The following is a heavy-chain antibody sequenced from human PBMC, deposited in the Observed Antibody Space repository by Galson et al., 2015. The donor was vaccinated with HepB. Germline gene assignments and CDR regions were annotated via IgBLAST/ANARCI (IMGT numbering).Heavy chain of an antibody. V-gene: IGHV3-30-3*01. Sequence: SLRLSCAASGFTFSSYTMHWVRQAPGKGLEWVAVISYDGSNRYYADSVRGRFTISRNNSKNTLYLQMNSLRAEDTAVYYCARDSYYYGSGDDYWGQGTLVTVSS. CDR2: ISYDGSNR. D-gene: IGHD3-10*01. CDR3: ARDSYYYGSGDDY. J-gene: IGHJ4*02. CDR1: GFTFSSYT.